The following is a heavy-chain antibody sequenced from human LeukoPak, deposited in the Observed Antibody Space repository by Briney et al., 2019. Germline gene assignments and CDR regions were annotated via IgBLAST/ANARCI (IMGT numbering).Heavy chain of an antibody. Sequence: SETLSLTCTVSGASISSYYWSWIRQPPGKGLEWIGYIYYSGSTNYNPSLKSRVTISVDTSENQFSLRLNSVTAADTAVYYCARGTVATGADYWGQETLVTVSS. D-gene: IGHD5-12*01. V-gene: IGHV4-59*01. CDR2: IYYSGST. J-gene: IGHJ4*02. CDR1: GASISSYY. CDR3: ARGTVATGADY.